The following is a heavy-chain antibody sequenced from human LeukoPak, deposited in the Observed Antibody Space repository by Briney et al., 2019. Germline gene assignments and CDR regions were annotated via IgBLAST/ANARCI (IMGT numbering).Heavy chain of an antibody. CDR2: MNPNSGNT. Sequence: ASVNVSCKASGYTFTSYDIHWVRQATGQELEWMGRMNPNSGNTGYAQKFQGRVTMTRNTSISTAYMELSRLRSEDTAVYYCARGAWELRYFDYWGQGTLVTVSS. D-gene: IGHD1-26*01. V-gene: IGHV1-8*01. CDR3: ARGAWELRYFDY. CDR1: GYTFTSYD. J-gene: IGHJ4*02.